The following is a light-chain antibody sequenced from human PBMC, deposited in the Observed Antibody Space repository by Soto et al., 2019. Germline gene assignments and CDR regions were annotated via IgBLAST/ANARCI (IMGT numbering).Light chain of an antibody. J-gene: IGKJ4*01. CDR2: GAS. V-gene: IGKV3-11*01. CDR1: QSVSNY. CDR3: QQVKSYPRT. Sequence: DIVLTQSPATLSLSXGXRXXLSCRASQSVSNYLAWYQQKPGQAPRLLIYGASTRATGIPARFSGSGSGTRGTLTISSLQPEDFATYYCQQVKSYPRTFGGGTKVDI.